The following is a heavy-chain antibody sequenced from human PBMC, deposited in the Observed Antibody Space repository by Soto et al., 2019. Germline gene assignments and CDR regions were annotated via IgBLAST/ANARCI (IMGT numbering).Heavy chain of an antibody. V-gene: IGHV3-21*01. CDR1: GFTFSSYS. Sequence: WGSLRLSCAASGFTFSSYSMNWVRQAPGKGLEWVSSISSSSSYIYYADSVKGRFTISRDNAKNSLYLQMNSLRAEDTAVYYCARDTVEGGRYYCYGMDVWGQGTTVTVSS. D-gene: IGHD4-17*01. CDR2: ISSSSSYI. CDR3: ARDTVEGGRYYCYGMDV. J-gene: IGHJ6*02.